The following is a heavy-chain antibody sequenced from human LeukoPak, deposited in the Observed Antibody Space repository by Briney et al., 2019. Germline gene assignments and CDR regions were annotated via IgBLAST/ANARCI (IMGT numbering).Heavy chain of an antibody. V-gene: IGHV4-59*08. CDR3: ARTGGYGDSAFDY. J-gene: IGHJ4*02. CDR1: GGSISSYY. D-gene: IGHD4-17*01. Sequence: TTSETLSLTCTVSGGSISSYYWSWIRQPPGKGLEWIGYIYYSGSTNSNPSLKSRVTILVDTSKNQFSLKLSSVTAADTAVYYCARTGGYGDSAFDYWGQGTLVTVSS. CDR2: IYYSGST.